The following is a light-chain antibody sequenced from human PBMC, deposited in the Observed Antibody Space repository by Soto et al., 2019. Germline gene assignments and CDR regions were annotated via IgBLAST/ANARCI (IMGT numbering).Light chain of an antibody. V-gene: IGLV2-14*03. CDR2: DVS. J-gene: IGLJ1*01. CDR1: SSDVGGYNY. CDR3: SSYTGSSTYV. Sequence: QSALTQPASVSGSPGQAITISCTGTSSDVGGYNYVSWYQQHPGKAPKLMIYDVSNRPSGVSNRFSGSKSGNTASLTISGLQTEDASDYYCSSYTGSSTYVFGTGIKLTVL.